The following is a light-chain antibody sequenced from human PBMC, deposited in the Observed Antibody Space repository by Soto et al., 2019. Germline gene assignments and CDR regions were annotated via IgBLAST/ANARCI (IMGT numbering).Light chain of an antibody. CDR1: QTINSW. V-gene: IGKV1-5*03. CDR2: KAS. J-gene: IGKJ1*01. Sequence: DIQMTQSPSTLSESVGDRVTITCRASQTINSWLAWYQQKPGKAPKLLIYKASYLQSWVPSTFSGSGSGTEFTLTISSLQPDDFATYYCQQYKSYSSWTFGQGTKVDIK. CDR3: QQYKSYSSWT.